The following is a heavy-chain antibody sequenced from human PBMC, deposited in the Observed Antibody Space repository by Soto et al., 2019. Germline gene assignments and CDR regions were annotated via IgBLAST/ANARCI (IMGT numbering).Heavy chain of an antibody. CDR3: GPCVNPDWFDL. V-gene: IGHV1-3*01. CDR2: INAGSGRT. J-gene: IGHJ5*02. Sequence: PSVKLSCKASGYTFTTYSMHWMRQAPGQRLEWMGWINAGSGRTKYSQKFWGRVTFTSDTSASTASMELSSLRYEDTAVYYCGPCVNPDWFDLWGQGSLVTVSS. CDR1: GYTFTTYS.